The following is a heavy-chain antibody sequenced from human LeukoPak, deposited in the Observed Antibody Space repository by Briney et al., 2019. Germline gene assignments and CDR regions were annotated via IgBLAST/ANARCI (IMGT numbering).Heavy chain of an antibody. CDR2: INPNSGGT. J-gene: IGHJ3*02. CDR3: ARACTSCYKLYAFDI. Sequence: GASVKVSCKASGYTFTGYYMHWVRQAPGQGLEWMGWINPNSGGTNYAQKFQGRVTMTRDTSISTAYMVLSRLRSDDTAVYYCARACTSCYKLYAFDIWGQGTMVTVSS. D-gene: IGHD2-2*02. CDR1: GYTFTGYY. V-gene: IGHV1-2*02.